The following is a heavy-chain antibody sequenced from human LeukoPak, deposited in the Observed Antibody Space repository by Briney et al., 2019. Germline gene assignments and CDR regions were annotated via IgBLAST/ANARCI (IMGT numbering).Heavy chain of an antibody. D-gene: IGHD2-2*02. Sequence: GASVKVSCKTSGCTFTDYYVHWVRQAPGQGLEWVGWTNPNSGSTSYIQKFQGWVTLTRDTSITTVYMEFSRLRSDDTAVYYCARARDYCTSTRCYSPHHYGIDVWGQGTTVIVSS. CDR3: ARARDYCTSTRCYSPHHYGIDV. CDR2: TNPNSGST. CDR1: GCTFTDYY. J-gene: IGHJ6*02. V-gene: IGHV1-2*04.